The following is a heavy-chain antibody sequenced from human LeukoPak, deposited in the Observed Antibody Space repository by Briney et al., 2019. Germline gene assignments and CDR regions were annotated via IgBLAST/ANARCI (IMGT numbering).Heavy chain of an antibody. J-gene: IGHJ5*02. Sequence: PSETLSLTCTVSGSSISSSSYYRGLIRQPPGKGLEWIRSIYYSGSTYYNPSLKSRVTISVDTSKNQFSLKLSSVTAADTAVYYCARHPSWFDPWGQGTLVTVSS. CDR3: ARHPSWFDP. CDR1: GSSISSSSYY. V-gene: IGHV4-39*01. CDR2: IYYSGST.